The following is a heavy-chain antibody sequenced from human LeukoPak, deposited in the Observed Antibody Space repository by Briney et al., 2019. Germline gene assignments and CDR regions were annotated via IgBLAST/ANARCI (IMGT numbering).Heavy chain of an antibody. Sequence: SETLSLTCAVYGGSFSGYYWSWIRQPPVKGLEWIGEINHSGSTNYNPSLKSRVTISLDTSKNQFSLKLSSVTAADTAVYYCARGQPEGLDLAQYYFDYWGQGTLVTVSS. CDR3: ARGQPEGLDLAQYYFDY. D-gene: IGHD2-2*03. CDR1: GGSFSGYY. CDR2: INHSGST. J-gene: IGHJ4*02. V-gene: IGHV4-34*01.